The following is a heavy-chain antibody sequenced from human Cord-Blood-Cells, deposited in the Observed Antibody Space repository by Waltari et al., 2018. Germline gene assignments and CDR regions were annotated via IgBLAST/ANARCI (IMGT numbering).Heavy chain of an antibody. Sequence: QVQLVQSGAEVKKPGASVTVSCKASGYTFTGYYMHWVRQAPGQGLEWMGWINPNSGGTNYAQKFQGWVTMTRDTSISTAYMELSRLRSDDTAVYYCARDPAGRRSGYSYGYYAFDIWGQGTMVTVSS. V-gene: IGHV1-2*04. D-gene: IGHD5-18*01. J-gene: IGHJ3*02. CDR2: INPNSGGT. CDR3: ARDPAGRRSGYSYGYYAFDI. CDR1: GYTFTGYY.